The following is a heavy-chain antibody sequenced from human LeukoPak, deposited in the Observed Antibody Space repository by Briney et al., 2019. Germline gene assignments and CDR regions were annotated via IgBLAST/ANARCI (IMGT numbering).Heavy chain of an antibody. CDR2: ISGSGGST. Sequence: GGSLRLSCAASGFTFSSYAMSWVRQAPGKGLEWVSAISGSGGSTYYADSVKGRFTISRDNSKNTLYLQMNSLRAEDTAVYHCAKGEYCSSTSCQPDYWGQGTLVTVSS. D-gene: IGHD2-2*01. J-gene: IGHJ4*02. CDR1: GFTFSSYA. CDR3: AKGEYCSSTSCQPDY. V-gene: IGHV3-23*01.